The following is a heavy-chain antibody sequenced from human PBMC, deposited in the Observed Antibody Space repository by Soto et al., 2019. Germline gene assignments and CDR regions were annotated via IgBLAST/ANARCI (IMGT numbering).Heavy chain of an antibody. CDR2: IYYSGST. J-gene: IGHJ4*02. CDR3: ARHGSCGGSCYSDY. V-gene: IGHV4-59*08. Sequence: QVQLQESGPGLVKPSETLSLTCTVSGGSISSYYWSWIRQPPGKGLEWIGYIYYSGSTNYNPSLKSRVTISVDTSKNQFSLKLSSVTAADTAVYYCARHGSCGGSCYSDYWGQGTLVTVSS. D-gene: IGHD2-15*01. CDR1: GGSISSYY.